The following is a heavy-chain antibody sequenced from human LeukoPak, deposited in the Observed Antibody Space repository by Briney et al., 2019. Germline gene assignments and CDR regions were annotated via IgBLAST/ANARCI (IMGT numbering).Heavy chain of an antibody. J-gene: IGHJ6*03. Sequence: PSETLSLTCSVYGGSFSGYYWSWIRQPPGKGLEWIGEINHSGSTNYNPSLKSRVTISVDTSKNQFSLKLSSVTAADTAVYYCARDQDGSGSYYCYYYMDVWGKGTTVTISS. V-gene: IGHV4-34*01. CDR2: INHSGST. CDR3: ARDQDGSGSYYCYYYMDV. CDR1: GGSFSGYY. D-gene: IGHD3-10*01.